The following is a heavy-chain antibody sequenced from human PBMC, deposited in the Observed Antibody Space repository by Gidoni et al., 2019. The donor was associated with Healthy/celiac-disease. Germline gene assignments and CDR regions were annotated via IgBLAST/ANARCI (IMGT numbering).Heavy chain of an antibody. CDR1: GFIFSSYG. CDR3: AKDISPNHASFSAIDEGYFDY. Sequence: QVQLVESGGGVVQPGRSLRLSCAASGFIFSSYGMHWVRQAPGKGLEWVAVISYDGGNKYYADSVKGRFTISRDNSKNTLYLQMNSLRAEDTAVYYCAKDISPNHASFSAIDEGYFDYWGQGTLVTVSS. CDR2: ISYDGGNK. V-gene: IGHV3-30*18. J-gene: IGHJ4*02. D-gene: IGHD3-10*01.